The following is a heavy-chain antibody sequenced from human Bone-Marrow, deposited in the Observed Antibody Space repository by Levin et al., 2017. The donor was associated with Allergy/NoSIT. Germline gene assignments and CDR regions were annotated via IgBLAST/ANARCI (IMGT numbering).Heavy chain of an antibody. D-gene: IGHD1-1*01. Sequence: GGSLRLSCAASGFTFSTYWMSWVRQAPGKGLEWVASIKQDGSERYYMDSVKGRFTISRDNAKNSLYLQMNSLRAEDTAVHYCAKAGVGGKWNDGYYYFSMDVWGQGTTVTVSS. CDR3: AKAGVGGKWNDGYYYFSMDV. J-gene: IGHJ6*02. CDR2: IKQDGSER. CDR1: GFTFSTYW. V-gene: IGHV3-7*01.